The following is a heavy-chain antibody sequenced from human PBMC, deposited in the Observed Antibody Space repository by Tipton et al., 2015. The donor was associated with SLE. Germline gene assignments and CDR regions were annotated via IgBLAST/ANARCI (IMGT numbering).Heavy chain of an antibody. J-gene: IGHJ3*02. D-gene: IGHD3-3*01. Sequence: TLSLTCTVSGYSISSGYYWGWIRQPPGKGLEWIGSISHTGTTYDNPSLKSRVIISLDMSKNQFSLNLSFVTAADTAVYYCARPNDFWSVQEAFDIWGQGTMVTVSS. CDR1: GYSISSGYY. V-gene: IGHV4-38-2*02. CDR2: ISHTGTT. CDR3: ARPNDFWSVQEAFDI.